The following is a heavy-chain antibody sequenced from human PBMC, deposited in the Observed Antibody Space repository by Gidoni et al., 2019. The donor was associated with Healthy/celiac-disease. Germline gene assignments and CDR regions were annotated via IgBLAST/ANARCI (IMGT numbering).Heavy chain of an antibody. Sequence: QVQLVQSGAEVKKPGASVTVSCKASGDTFTGYYMHWVRQAPGQGLEWMGWINPNSGGTNYAQKFQGRVTMTRDTSISTAYMELSRLRSDDTAVYYCAILLGYCSGGSCYRIGDYWGQGTLVTVSS. D-gene: IGHD2-15*01. CDR2: INPNSGGT. CDR1: GDTFTGYY. J-gene: IGHJ4*02. CDR3: AILLGYCSGGSCYRIGDY. V-gene: IGHV1-2*02.